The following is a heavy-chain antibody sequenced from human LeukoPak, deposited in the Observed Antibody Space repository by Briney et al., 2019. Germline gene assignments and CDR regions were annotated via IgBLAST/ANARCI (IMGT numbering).Heavy chain of an antibody. CDR3: ARAPYYYDSSGLIDY. J-gene: IGHJ4*02. Sequence: SETLSLTCTVSGYSISSGYYWGWIRQPPGKGLEWIGSIYHSGSTNYNPSLKSRVTISVDKSKNQFSLKLSSVTAADTAVYYCARAPYYYDSSGLIDYWGQGTLVTVSS. D-gene: IGHD3-22*01. V-gene: IGHV4-38-2*02. CDR2: IYHSGST. CDR1: GYSISSGYY.